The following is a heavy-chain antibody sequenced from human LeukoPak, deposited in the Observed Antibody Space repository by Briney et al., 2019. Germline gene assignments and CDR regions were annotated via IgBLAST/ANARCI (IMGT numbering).Heavy chain of an antibody. CDR1: GFTFSSYS. Sequence: GGSLRLSCAASGFTFSSYSMNWVRQAPGKGLEWVSSISSSSSYIYYADSMKGRFTISRDNAKKSLYLQMNSLRAEDTAVYYCAKVRMITMIAYDAFDIWGQGTMVTVSS. CDR3: AKVRMITMIAYDAFDI. V-gene: IGHV3-21*04. D-gene: IGHD3-22*01. CDR2: ISSSSSYI. J-gene: IGHJ3*02.